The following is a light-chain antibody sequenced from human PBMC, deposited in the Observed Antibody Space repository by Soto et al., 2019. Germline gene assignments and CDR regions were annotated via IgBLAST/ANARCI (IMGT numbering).Light chain of an antibody. CDR1: QSVLTNSNNKSY. Sequence: DIVMTQSPDSLAVSLGERATINCRSSQSVLTNSNNKSYLAWYQQKPGQHPKLLISWASTRESGVPDRFSGSGSGTDFTLTISSLQAEDVAVYYCQQYYGTTWTFGQGTKVEVK. CDR3: QQYYGTTWT. J-gene: IGKJ1*01. V-gene: IGKV4-1*01. CDR2: WAS.